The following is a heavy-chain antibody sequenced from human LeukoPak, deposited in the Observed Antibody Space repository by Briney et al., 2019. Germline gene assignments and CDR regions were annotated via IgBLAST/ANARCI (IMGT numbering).Heavy chain of an antibody. CDR1: GGTFSSYA. V-gene: IGHV1-69*05. D-gene: IGHD3-3*01. CDR2: IIPIFGTA. J-gene: IGHJ6*03. CDR3: ASGAIFGAVISGEYYYYMDV. Sequence: SVKVSCKASGGTFSSYAISWVRQAPGQGLEWMGGIIPIFGTANYAQKFQGRVTITTDESTSTAYMELSSLRSEDTAVYYCASGAIFGAVISGEYYYYMDVWGKGTPVTVSS.